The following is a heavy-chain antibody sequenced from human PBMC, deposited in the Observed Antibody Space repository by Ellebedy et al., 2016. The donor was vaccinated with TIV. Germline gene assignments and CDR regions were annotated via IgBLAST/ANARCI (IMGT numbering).Heavy chain of an antibody. Sequence: GESLKISXKASGYSFTSYWIGWVRHMPGKGQELMGISYPGDSDTRYSTSFQGQVTISADKSISTAYLQWSSLNASDTAMYYCARSPYYDSSGYYNDWGQGTLVTVSS. CDR3: ARSPYYDSSGYYND. J-gene: IGHJ4*02. CDR1: GYSFTSYW. CDR2: SYPGDSDT. V-gene: IGHV5-51*01. D-gene: IGHD3-22*01.